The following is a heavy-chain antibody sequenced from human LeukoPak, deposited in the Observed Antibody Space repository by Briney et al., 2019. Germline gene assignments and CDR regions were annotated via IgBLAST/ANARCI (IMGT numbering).Heavy chain of an antibody. J-gene: IGHJ4*02. CDR1: GFTFTNVW. CDR3: PTDRGSG. V-gene: IGHV3-15*01. CDR2: IKSKSDGETT. Sequence: GGSLRLSCAASGFTFTNVWMSWVRQTPWKGLEWVGRIKSKSDGETTDYAAPVKGRFTISRDDAKSMVYLQLNSLKSEDTAVYYCPTDRGSGWGQGTLVTDSS.